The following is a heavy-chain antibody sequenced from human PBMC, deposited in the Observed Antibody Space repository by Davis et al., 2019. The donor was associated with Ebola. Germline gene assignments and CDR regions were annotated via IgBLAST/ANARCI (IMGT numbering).Heavy chain of an antibody. V-gene: IGHV6-1*01. D-gene: IGHD2-15*01. Sequence: HSQTLSLTCAISGDSVSSGGWNWIRQSPSRGLEWLGRTYYSSKWYNDYAVSVKSRITINPDTSKNQFSLQLNSVTPEDTAVYYCVRGWRRTGMDVWDKGTTVTVSS. CDR1: GDSVSSGG. CDR3: VRGWRRTGMDV. J-gene: IGHJ6*04. CDR2: TYYSSKWYN.